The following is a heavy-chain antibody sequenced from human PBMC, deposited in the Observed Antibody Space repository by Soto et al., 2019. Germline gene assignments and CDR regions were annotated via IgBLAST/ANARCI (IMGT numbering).Heavy chain of an antibody. CDR3: ARGGALSTSWYWGDGLDS. Sequence: ASVKVSCKASGYTFTNNDVSWVRQAPGQGLEWMGGIIPVFGTPSYAQKFQGRVTISADKSTNTSSLELRSLRSEDTAVYYCARGGALSTSWYWGDGLDSWGQGTQVTVSS. V-gene: IGHV1-69*06. CDR2: IIPVFGTP. J-gene: IGHJ4*02. CDR1: GYTFTNND. D-gene: IGHD6-13*01.